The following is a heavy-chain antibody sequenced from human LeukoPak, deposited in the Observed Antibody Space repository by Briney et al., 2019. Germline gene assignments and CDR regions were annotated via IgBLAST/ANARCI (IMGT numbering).Heavy chain of an antibody. J-gene: IGHJ6*02. Sequence: PGGSLRLSCAASGFTVSSNYMSWVRQAPGKGLEWVSVIYSGGSTYYADSVKGRFTISRDNSKNTLYLQMNSLRAEDTAVYYCARPAGRIAVAGPRPYYYYGMDVWGQGTTVTVSS. CDR1: GFTVSSNY. CDR2: IYSGGST. CDR3: ARPAGRIAVAGPRPYYYYGMDV. D-gene: IGHD6-19*01. V-gene: IGHV3-66*04.